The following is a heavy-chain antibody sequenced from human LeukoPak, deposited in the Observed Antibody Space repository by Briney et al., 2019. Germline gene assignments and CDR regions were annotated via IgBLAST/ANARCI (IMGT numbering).Heavy chain of an antibody. V-gene: IGHV3-30*04. CDR1: GFTFSSYA. Sequence: PGGSLRLSCAASGFTFSSYAMHWVRQAPGKGLEWVAVISYDGSNKYYADSVKGRFTISRDNSENTLYLQMNSLRPEDTAVYYCATSPLAGSWGQGTLVTVSS. CDR3: ATSPLAGS. J-gene: IGHJ4*02. CDR2: ISYDGSNK. D-gene: IGHD3-10*01.